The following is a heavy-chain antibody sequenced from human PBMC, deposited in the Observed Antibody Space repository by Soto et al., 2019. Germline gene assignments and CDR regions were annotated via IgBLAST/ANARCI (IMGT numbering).Heavy chain of an antibody. J-gene: IGHJ5*02. CDR3: ARSGYCSGGSCFTEAEANWFDP. D-gene: IGHD2-15*01. V-gene: IGHV5-51*01. CDR2: IYPGDSDT. Sequence: PVESLKISWKGSGYSFTSYWIGWVRQMPGKGLEWMGIIYPGDSDTRYSPSFEGQVTISADKSITTAYLQWSSLKASDTAMYYCARSGYCSGGSCFTEAEANWFDPWGQGTLVTVSS. CDR1: GYSFTSYW.